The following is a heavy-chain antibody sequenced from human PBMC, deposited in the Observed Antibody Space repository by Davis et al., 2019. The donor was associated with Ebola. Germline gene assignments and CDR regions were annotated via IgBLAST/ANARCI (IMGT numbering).Heavy chain of an antibody. Sequence: SETLSLTCTVSGGSISSGDYYWSWIRQPPGKGLEWIGYISRRGSTYYNPSFESRVTISVDTSKNQFSLNLSSVTAADTAVYYCARLHEGDWGQGTMVTVSS. D-gene: IGHD3-16*01. J-gene: IGHJ3*01. CDR3: ARLHEGD. CDR1: GGSISSGDYY. V-gene: IGHV4-30-4*01. CDR2: ISRRGST.